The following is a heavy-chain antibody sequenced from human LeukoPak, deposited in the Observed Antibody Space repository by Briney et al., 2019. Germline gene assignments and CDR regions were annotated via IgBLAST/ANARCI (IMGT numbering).Heavy chain of an antibody. V-gene: IGHV3-74*01. D-gene: IGHD5-12*01. CDR1: GFTLSSNW. CDR2: INSDGSDT. Sequence: GGSLRLSCEASGFTLSSNWMHWVRQTPGKGLVWVSRINSDGSDTSYADSVKGRFTISRDNAKNTLYLQMNSLRAEDTAVYYCARELRLGSLDYWGQGTLVTVSS. CDR3: ARELRLGSLDY. J-gene: IGHJ4*02.